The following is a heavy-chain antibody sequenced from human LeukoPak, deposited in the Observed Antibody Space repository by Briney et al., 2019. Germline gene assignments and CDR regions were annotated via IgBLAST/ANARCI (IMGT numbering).Heavy chain of an antibody. D-gene: IGHD2-2*01. J-gene: IGHJ4*02. CDR3: AGTDVIEVPAALHGEYYFDY. CDR1: GGTFTNYV. V-gene: IGHV1-69*06. CDR2: MILLFGTT. Sequence: ASVNVSCKASGGTFTNYVISWVRQAPGQGVEWMGGMILLFGTTNYAQKYQHTVTITADKSTSTAYMELSSLTSEDTAIYYCAGTDVIEVPAALHGEYYFDYWGQGTLVTVSS.